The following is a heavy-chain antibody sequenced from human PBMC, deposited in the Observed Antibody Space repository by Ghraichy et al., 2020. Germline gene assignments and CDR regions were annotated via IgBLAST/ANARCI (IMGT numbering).Heavy chain of an antibody. CDR3: ARDVTAPNFDS. J-gene: IGHJ4*02. D-gene: IGHD2-21*02. CDR1: GFSFSVYW. V-gene: IGHV3-7*01. CDR2: IAKDGRRE. Sequence: GGSLRLSCEASGFSFSVYWMSWVRQAPGKGLEWVANIAKDGRREYYIDSVKGRFSISRDNTKNSMYLQMNSLRAEDTAWYYCARDVTAPNFDSWGQGTLVTVSS.